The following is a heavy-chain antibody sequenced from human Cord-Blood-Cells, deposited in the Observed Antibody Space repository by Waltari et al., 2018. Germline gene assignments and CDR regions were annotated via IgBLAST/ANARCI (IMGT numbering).Heavy chain of an antibody. CDR1: GGSISSSSYY. J-gene: IGHJ3*02. CDR3: ARPRRDDFWSGYYDAFDI. D-gene: IGHD3-3*01. Sequence: QLQLQESGPGLVTPSETLSLTCTVSGGSISSSSYYWGWIRQPPGKGLEWIGSIYYSGSTYYNPSLKSRVAISVDTSKNQFSLKLSSVTAADTAVYYCARPRRDDFWSGYYDAFDIWGQGTMVTVSS. V-gene: IGHV4-39*01. CDR2: IYYSGST.